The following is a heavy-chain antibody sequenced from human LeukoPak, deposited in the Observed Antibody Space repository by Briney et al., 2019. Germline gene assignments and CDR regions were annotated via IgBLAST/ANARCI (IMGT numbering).Heavy chain of an antibody. Sequence: PSETLSLTCTVSGGSISSSTYYWGWIRQPPGKGLEWIGSIYYSGSTYYNASLKSRVTISADTSKNQFSLKLSSVTAADTAFYYCARRDYRAWIDPWGQGILVTVSP. D-gene: IGHD2-21*01. CDR2: IYYSGST. V-gene: IGHV4-39*01. CDR3: ARRDYRAWIDP. CDR1: GGSISSSTYY. J-gene: IGHJ5*02.